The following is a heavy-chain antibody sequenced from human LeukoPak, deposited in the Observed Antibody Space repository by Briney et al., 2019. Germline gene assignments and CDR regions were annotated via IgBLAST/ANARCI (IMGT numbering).Heavy chain of an antibody. CDR2: IYHSGST. CDR3: ARYYYDSSGYLMFDI. D-gene: IGHD3-22*01. CDR1: GGSFSGYY. J-gene: IGHJ3*02. V-gene: IGHV4-38-2*01. Sequence: SETLSLTCAVYGGSFSGYYWGWIRQPPGKGLEWIGSIYHSGSTYYNPSLKSRVTKSVDTSKNQFSLKLSSVTAADTAVYYCARYYYDSSGYLMFDIWGQGTMVTVSS.